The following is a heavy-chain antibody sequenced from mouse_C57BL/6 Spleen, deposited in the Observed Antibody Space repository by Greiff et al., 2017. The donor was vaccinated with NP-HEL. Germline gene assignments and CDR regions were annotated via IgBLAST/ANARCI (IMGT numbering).Heavy chain of an antibody. J-gene: IGHJ1*03. CDR2: INPNNGGT. CDR1: GYTFTDYY. V-gene: IGHV1-26*01. Sequence: EVQLQQSGPELVKPGASVKISCKASGYTFTDYYMNWVKQSHGKSLEWIGDINPNNGGTSYNQKFKGKATLTVDKSSSTAYMELRSLTSEDSAVYYCARPGSSYDWYFDVWGTGTTVTVSS. CDR3: ARPGSSYDWYFDV. D-gene: IGHD1-1*01.